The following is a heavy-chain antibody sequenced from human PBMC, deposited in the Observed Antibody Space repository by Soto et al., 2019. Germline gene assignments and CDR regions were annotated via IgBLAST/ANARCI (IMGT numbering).Heavy chain of an antibody. CDR3: AKDERAIEH. CDR2: IYYNGNT. Sequence: SETLSLTCTVSAVSLSSYYWSWIRQPPGKGLELIGYIYYNGNTHYNPSLKSRVTISVDTSKNQFSLKLTSVTAADTAMYYCAKDERAIEHWGQGTLVTVSS. D-gene: IGHD1-26*01. CDR1: AVSLSSYY. V-gene: IGHV4-59*01. J-gene: IGHJ5*02.